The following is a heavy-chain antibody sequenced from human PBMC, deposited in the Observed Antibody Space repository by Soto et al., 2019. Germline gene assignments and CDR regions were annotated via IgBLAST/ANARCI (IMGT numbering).Heavy chain of an antibody. CDR2: IIPILGIA. CDR3: ARDISQYCSSTSCYGGYPAI. CDR1: GGTFSSYT. V-gene: IGHV1-69*08. J-gene: IGHJ4*02. D-gene: IGHD2-2*01. Sequence: QVQLVQSGAEVKKPGSSVKVSCKASGGTFSSYTISWVRQAPGQGLEWMGRIIPILGIANYAQKFQGRVTITADKSTSTAYMELSSLRSEDTAVYYCARDISQYCSSTSCYGGYPAIWGQGTLVTVSS.